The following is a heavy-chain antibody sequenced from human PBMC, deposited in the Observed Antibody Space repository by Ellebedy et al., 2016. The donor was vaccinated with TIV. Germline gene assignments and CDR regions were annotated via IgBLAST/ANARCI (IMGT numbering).Heavy chain of an antibody. Sequence: GSLRLXXAAYGGSFSTYWWSWIRQPPGKGLEWIGEFTPYGSTNYSPSLKSRVTILGDRSNNQFSLKLSSVTAADTAVYYCAGHPVDFDFWGQGTLVTVSS. CDR1: GGSFSTYW. V-gene: IGHV4-34*01. CDR3: AGHPVDFDF. CDR2: FTPYGST. J-gene: IGHJ4*02.